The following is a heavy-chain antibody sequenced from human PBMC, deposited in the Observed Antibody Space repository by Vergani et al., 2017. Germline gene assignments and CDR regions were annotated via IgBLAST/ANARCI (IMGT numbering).Heavy chain of an antibody. J-gene: IGHJ6*03. Sequence: VLLLESGGGLVKPGGSLRLSCAASGFTFSDYYMSWIRQAPGKGLEWVSYISSSSSTIYYADSVKGRFTISRDNAKNSLYLQMNSLRAEDTAVYYCARTGFLDPYYYYYMDVWGKGTTVTVSS. CDR1: GFTFSDYY. CDR2: ISSSSSTI. V-gene: IGHV3-11*04. CDR3: ARTGFLDPYYYYYMDV. D-gene: IGHD3/OR15-3a*01.